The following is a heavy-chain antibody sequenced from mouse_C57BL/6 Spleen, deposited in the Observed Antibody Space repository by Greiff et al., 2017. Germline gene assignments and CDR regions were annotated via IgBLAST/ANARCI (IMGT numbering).Heavy chain of an antibody. CDR3: AGQLGQEFAY. V-gene: IGHV1-36*01. CDR2: VYPYNGGT. D-gene: IGHD4-1*02. CDR1: GFTYTDYY. Sequence: EVHLVESGPVLVKPGPSVKISCKASGFTYTDYYMHWVKQSHGKSLEWIGLVYPYNGGTSYNQKFKGKATLTVDTSSSTAYMELNSLTSEDSAVYYCAGQLGQEFAYWGQGTLVTVSA. J-gene: IGHJ3*01.